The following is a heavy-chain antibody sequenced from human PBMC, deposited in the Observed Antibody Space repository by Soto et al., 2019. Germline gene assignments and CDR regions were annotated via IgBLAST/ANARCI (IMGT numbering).Heavy chain of an antibody. CDR1: GFTFSSYG. J-gene: IGHJ6*02. CDR2: IWYDGSNK. Sequence: GGSLRLSCAASGFTFSSYGMHWVRQAPGKGLEWVAVIWYDGSNKYYADSVKGRFTISRDNSKNTLYLQMNSLRAEDTAVYYCARDTHPDYYYYYGMDVWXQGTTVTVSS. CDR3: ARDTHPDYYYYYGMDV. V-gene: IGHV3-33*01.